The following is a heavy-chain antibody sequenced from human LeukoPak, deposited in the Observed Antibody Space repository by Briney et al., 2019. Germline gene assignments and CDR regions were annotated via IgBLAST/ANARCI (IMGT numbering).Heavy chain of an antibody. J-gene: IGHJ4*02. V-gene: IGHV3-23*01. CDR2: INNSGGST. CDR1: GFTFNNYG. D-gene: IGHD6-13*01. Sequence: GGSLRLSCAASGFTFNNYGMSWVRQAPGKGLEWVSSINNSGGSTYYADSVKGRFIISRDNSKNTLYLQMNSLRAEDTAVYYCAKSDTPWGSWYYFDHWGQGTQVTVSS. CDR3: AKSDTPWGSWYYFDH.